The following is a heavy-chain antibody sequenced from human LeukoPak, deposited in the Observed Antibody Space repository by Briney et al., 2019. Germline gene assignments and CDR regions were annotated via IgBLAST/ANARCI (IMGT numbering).Heavy chain of an antibody. D-gene: IGHD3-3*02. CDR2: MNPNSGNT. CDR1: GYTFTSYD. Sequence: ASVKVSCKASGYTFTSYDINWVRQAPGQGLEWMGWMNPNSGNTGYAQKFQGRVTMTRNTSISTAYMELSSLRSEDTAVYYCASRHFWSGYSEDYYYYGMDVWGQGTTVTVSS. CDR3: ASRHFWSGYSEDYYYYGMDV. V-gene: IGHV1-8*01. J-gene: IGHJ6*02.